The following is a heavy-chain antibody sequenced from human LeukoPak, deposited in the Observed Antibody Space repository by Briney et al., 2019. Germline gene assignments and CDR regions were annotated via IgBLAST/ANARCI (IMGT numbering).Heavy chain of an antibody. CDR1: GYTFTSYD. Sequence: ASVKVSCTASGYTFTSYDINWVRQAPGQGLEWMGWMNPNSGNTGYAQKFQGRVTMTRNTSISTAYMELSSLRSEATAVYYCARAVRTVTTSYYYYMDVWGKGTTVTVSS. CDR3: ARAVRTVTTSYYYYMDV. V-gene: IGHV1-8*01. J-gene: IGHJ6*03. CDR2: MNPNSGNT. D-gene: IGHD4-11*01.